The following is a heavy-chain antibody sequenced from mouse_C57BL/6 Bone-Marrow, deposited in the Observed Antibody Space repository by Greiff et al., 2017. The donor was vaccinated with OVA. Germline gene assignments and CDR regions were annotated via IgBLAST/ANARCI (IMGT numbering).Heavy chain of an antibody. CDR2: IWSDGST. D-gene: IGHD2-2*01. J-gene: IGHJ4*01. CDR3: ARHPLWLRRPYYYAMDY. V-gene: IGHV2-6-1*01. Sequence: VKLMESGPGLVAPSQSLSITCTVSGFSLTSYGVHWVRQPPGKGLEWLVVIWSDGSTTYNSALKSRLSISKDNSKSQVFLKMNSLQTDDTAMYYCARHPLWLRRPYYYAMDYWGQGTSVTVSS. CDR1: GFSLTSYG.